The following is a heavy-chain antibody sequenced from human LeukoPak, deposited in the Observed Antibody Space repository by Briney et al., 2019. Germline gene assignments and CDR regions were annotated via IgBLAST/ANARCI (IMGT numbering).Heavy chain of an antibody. D-gene: IGHD6-25*01. CDR3: ARGSGWLDH. Sequence: RGSLRLSCAASGFTLSNTFMSSVPQAPGKGLEWVSVIYSVGTTYYADSVKGRYTISRDNSKNTLYLQMNSLRPEDTAVYYCARGSGWLDHWGQGTLVTVSS. V-gene: IGHV3-53*01. J-gene: IGHJ4*02. CDR1: GFTLSNTF. CDR2: IYSVGTT.